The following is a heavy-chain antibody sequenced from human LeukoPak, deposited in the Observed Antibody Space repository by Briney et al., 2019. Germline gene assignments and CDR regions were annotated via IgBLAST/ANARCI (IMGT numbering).Heavy chain of an antibody. CDR1: GGSISSYY. Sequence: SETLSLTCTVSGGSISSYYWSWIRQPPGKGLEWIGEINHSGSTNYNPSLKSRVTISVDTSKNQFSLKLSSVTAADTAVYYCARGYRDGGAFDIWGQGTMVTVSS. V-gene: IGHV4-34*01. J-gene: IGHJ3*02. D-gene: IGHD3-16*02. CDR2: INHSGST. CDR3: ARGYRDGGAFDI.